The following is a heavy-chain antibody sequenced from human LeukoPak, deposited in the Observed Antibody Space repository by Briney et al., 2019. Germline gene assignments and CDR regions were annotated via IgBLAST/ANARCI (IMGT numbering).Heavy chain of an antibody. CDR3: AKDPDLGALPPC. D-gene: IGHD1-26*01. Sequence: GGSLRLSCAASTFTVRNNFMSWVRQAPGKGLEWVSAISGSGGDTYYADSVKGRFTISRDNSKNTLYLQMNSLRAEDTAVYYCAKDPDLGALPPCCGQGTLVTVSS. V-gene: IGHV3-23*01. CDR2: ISGSGGDT. J-gene: IGHJ4*02. CDR1: TFTVRNNF.